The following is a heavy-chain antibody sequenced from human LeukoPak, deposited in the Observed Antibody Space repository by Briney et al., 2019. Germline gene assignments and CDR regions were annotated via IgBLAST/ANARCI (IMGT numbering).Heavy chain of an antibody. CDR2: INPDSGGT. V-gene: IGHV1-2*02. Sequence: ASVKVSCKASGYTFTGYYMHWVRQAPGQGLEWMGWINPDSGGTNYAQKFQGRVTMTRDTSISTAYMELSRLRSDDTAVYYCARVVRGAVAGNNWFDPWGQGTLVTVSS. CDR1: GYTFTGYY. D-gene: IGHD6-13*01. J-gene: IGHJ5*02. CDR3: ARVVRGAVAGNNWFDP.